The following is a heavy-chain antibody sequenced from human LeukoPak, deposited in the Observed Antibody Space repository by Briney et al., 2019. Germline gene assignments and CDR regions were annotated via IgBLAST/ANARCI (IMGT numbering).Heavy chain of an antibody. CDR3: ARVDSSGWYYFDY. CDR1: GFTFSSYA. Sequence: PGGSLRLSCAASGFTFSSYAMHWVRQAPGKGLEWLAVISYDGSNKYYADSVKGRFTISRGNSKNTLYLQMNSLRAEDTAVYYCARVDSSGWYYFDYWGQGTLVTVSS. D-gene: IGHD6-19*01. CDR2: ISYDGSNK. J-gene: IGHJ4*02. V-gene: IGHV3-30*04.